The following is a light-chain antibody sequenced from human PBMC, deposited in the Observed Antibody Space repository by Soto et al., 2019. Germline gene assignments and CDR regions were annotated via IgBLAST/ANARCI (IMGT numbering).Light chain of an antibody. Sequence: VXTQSPXIXSXSPGERATLSCRASQSVSNYLAWYQQRPGQAPRLLIYDSSNRATGVPARFSASGSGTDFTLTISSLEPEDFAVYYCQQRRVWPLTFGGGTKVEIK. CDR3: QQRRVWPLT. CDR2: DSS. CDR1: QSVSNY. V-gene: IGKV3-11*01. J-gene: IGKJ4*01.